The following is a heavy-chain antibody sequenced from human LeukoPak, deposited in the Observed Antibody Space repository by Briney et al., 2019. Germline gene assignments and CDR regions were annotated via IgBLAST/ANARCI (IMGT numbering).Heavy chain of an antibody. CDR3: ARGGIAAAGTFDY. V-gene: IGHV3-21*01. D-gene: IGHD6-13*01. J-gene: IGHJ4*02. Sequence: PGGSLRLSCAASGFTFSSYSMNWVRQAPGKGLEWVSSISSSSSYIYYADSVKDRFTISRDNAKNSLYLQMNSLRAEDTAVYYCARGGIAAAGTFDYWGQGTLVTVSS. CDR2: ISSSSSYI. CDR1: GFTFSSYS.